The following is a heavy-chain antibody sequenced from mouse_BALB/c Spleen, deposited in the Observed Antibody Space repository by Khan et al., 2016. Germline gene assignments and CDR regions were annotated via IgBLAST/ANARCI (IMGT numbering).Heavy chain of an antibody. D-gene: IGHD4-1*01. CDR3: ARPDWAWFAY. V-gene: IGHV4-1*02. J-gene: IGHJ3*01. CDR2: INPDSSTI. Sequence: EVKLLESGGGLVQPGGSLKLSCAASGFDFSRYWMSWVRQAPGKGLKWIGEINPDSSTINYTPSLKDKFIISRDNAKNTLYLQMSKVRSEDTALYYCARPDWAWFAYWGQGTLVTVSA. CDR1: GFDFSRYW.